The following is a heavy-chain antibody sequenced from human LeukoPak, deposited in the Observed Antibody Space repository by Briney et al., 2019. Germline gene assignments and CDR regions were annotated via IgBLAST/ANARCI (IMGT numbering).Heavy chain of an antibody. J-gene: IGHJ4*02. CDR2: IYSGGST. CDR3: ARLERRSYYFDY. D-gene: IGHD1-1*01. Sequence: GGSLRLSCAASGFTVSSNYMSWVRQAPGKGLEWVSVIYSGGSTYYADSVKGRFTISRDNSKNTLYLQMNSLRAEDTAVYYCARLERRSYYFDYWGQGTLVTVSS. CDR1: GFTVSSNY. V-gene: IGHV3-66*04.